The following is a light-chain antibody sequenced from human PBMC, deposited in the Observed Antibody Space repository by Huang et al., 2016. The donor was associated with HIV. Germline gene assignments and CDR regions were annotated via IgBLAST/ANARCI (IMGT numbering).Light chain of an antibody. CDR2: DSF. CDR1: QSVNTY. CDR3: QQRSTWPLT. Sequence: EIVLTQSPAILSLSPGERATLSCRASQSVNTYLAWYQQTPGQTPRLLIYDSFNRATDIPARVSGSGSGRDFTLTISSLEPEDFVIYYCQQRSTWPLTFGGGTKIEIK. J-gene: IGKJ4*01. V-gene: IGKV3-11*02.